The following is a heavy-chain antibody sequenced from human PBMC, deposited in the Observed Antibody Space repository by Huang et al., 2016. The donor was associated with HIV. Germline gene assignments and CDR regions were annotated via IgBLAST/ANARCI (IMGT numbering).Heavy chain of an antibody. D-gene: IGHD5-18*01. J-gene: IGHJ4*02. Sequence: EVQLVQSGVEVKKPGESLKISCMGSGFSFTSYWIGWVRQMPGKGLEWRGIILPGIPNPFSSPSCHGQVTIAADKYTRASYLKWSSLKASDSAMYYCAIHDSNDFTFDDWGQGTLVAVSS. CDR3: AIHDSNDFTFDD. V-gene: IGHV5-51*03. CDR2: ILPGIPNP. CDR1: GFSFTSYW.